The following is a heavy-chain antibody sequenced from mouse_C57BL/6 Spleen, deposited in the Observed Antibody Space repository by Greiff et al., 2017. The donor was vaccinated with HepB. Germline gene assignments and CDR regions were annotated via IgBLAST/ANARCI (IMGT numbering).Heavy chain of an antibody. V-gene: IGHV1-80*01. J-gene: IGHJ3*01. Sequence: QVQLQQSGAELVKPGASVKISCKASGYAFSSYWMNWVKQRPGKGLEWIGQIYPGDGDTNYNGKFKGKATLTADKSSSTAYMQLSSLTSEDSAVYFCARDDYGSSFLFAYWGQGTLVTVSA. CDR2: IYPGDGDT. D-gene: IGHD1-1*01. CDR1: GYAFSSYW. CDR3: ARDDYGSSFLFAY.